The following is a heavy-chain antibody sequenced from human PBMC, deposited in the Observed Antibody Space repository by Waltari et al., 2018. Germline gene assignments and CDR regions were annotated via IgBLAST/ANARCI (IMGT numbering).Heavy chain of an antibody. CDR2: FYYSGGT. Sequence: QVQLQESGPGLVKPSETLSLICTVSGYSISNNYYWAWIRQSPGKGLEWIGSFYYSGGTSSSPSLKSRVTISVDTSKNQISLKLTSVTAADTAVYYCARGWEFSHYYYYYMDLWGKGTTVTVSS. D-gene: IGHD1-26*01. J-gene: IGHJ6*03. CDR3: ARGWEFSHYYYYYMDL. V-gene: IGHV4-38-2*02. CDR1: GYSISNNYY.